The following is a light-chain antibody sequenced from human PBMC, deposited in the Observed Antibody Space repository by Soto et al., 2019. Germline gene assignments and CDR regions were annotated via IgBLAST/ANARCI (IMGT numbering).Light chain of an antibody. Sequence: EIVLTQSPGTLSLSPGERATLSCRASQSVSSSYLAWYQQKPGQAPMLLIYGASSRATGIPDRFSGSGSGTDFTLTISRLEPEDFAVYYWQQYGSSPQTFGQGTKVEI. CDR2: GAS. V-gene: IGKV3-20*01. CDR1: QSVSSSY. CDR3: QQYGSSPQT. J-gene: IGKJ1*01.